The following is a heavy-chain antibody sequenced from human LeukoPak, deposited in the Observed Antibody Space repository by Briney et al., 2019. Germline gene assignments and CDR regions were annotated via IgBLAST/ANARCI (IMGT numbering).Heavy chain of an antibody. Sequence: GGSLRLSCAVSGVTVSDNLISWVRQAPGKGLEWLSVLFSSGNPFYADSVKGRFSTYRDNSKNTVYLQMNSLRIEDTAVYYCVREGNWAYWGQGTLVTVSS. CDR3: VREGNWAY. V-gene: IGHV3-53*01. CDR2: LFSSGNP. D-gene: IGHD1-1*01. J-gene: IGHJ4*02. CDR1: GVTVSDNL.